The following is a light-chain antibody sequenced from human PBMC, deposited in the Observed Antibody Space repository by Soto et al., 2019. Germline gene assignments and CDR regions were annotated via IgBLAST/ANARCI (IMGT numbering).Light chain of an antibody. V-gene: IGKV3-20*01. J-gene: IGKJ1*01. CDR2: GAS. CDR3: QQYGSSPWT. Sequence: EIVLTQSPGTLSLSPGERATLSCRASQSVSSSYLAWYQQKPGQAPRPLIYGASSRAIGIPDRFSGSGSGTDFTLTISKLEPEDCAVYYCQQYGSSPWTCGEGTKVEIK. CDR1: QSVSSSY.